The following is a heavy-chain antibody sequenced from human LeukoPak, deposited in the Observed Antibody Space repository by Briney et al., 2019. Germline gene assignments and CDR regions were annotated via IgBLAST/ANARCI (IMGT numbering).Heavy chain of an antibody. V-gene: IGHV3-30*18. D-gene: IGHD3-22*01. J-gene: IGHJ1*01. CDR2: ISYDGSNK. CDR3: AKALHYYDSSGYYEGEYFQH. CDR1: GFTFSSYG. Sequence: GGSLRLSCAASGFTFSSYGMHWVRQAPGKGLEWVAVISYDGSNKHYADSVKGRFTISRDNSKNTLYLQMNSLRAEDTAVYYCAKALHYYDSSGYYEGEYFQHWGQGTLVTVSS.